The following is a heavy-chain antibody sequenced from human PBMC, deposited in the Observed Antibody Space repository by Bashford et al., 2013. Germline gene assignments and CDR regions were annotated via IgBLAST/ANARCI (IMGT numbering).Heavy chain of an antibody. CDR3: ARPGYYDSSGTLDY. CDR2: IYPGDSDT. Sequence: WVRQMPGKGLEWMGIIYPGDSDTKYSPSFQGQVTISVDKSISTAYLQWSSLKASDTAMYYCARPGYYDSSGTLDYWGQGTLVTVSS. J-gene: IGHJ4*02. D-gene: IGHD3-22*01. V-gene: IGHV5-51*01.